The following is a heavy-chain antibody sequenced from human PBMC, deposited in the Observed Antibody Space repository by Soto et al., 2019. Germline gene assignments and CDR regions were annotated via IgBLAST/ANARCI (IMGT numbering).Heavy chain of an antibody. CDR2: VNPSGGST. Sequence: ASVKVSCKASGYIFTAYSMHWVLQAPGQGLEWMGVVNPSGGSTNYAQKFQGRITMTRDTSTSTVYMDLSSLTSEDTAVYYCAREETCSDGICYSEYFQRWGQGTLVTVSS. J-gene: IGHJ1*01. V-gene: IGHV1-46*01. D-gene: IGHD2-15*01. CDR3: AREETCSDGICYSEYFQR. CDR1: GYIFTAYS.